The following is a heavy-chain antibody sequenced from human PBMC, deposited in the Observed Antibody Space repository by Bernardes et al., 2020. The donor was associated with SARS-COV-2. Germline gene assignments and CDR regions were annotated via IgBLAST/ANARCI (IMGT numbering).Heavy chain of an antibody. V-gene: IGHV1-8*01. CDR3: ARGRYYDRDGYSVFTY. CDR1: GYTFCSYD. CDR2: MNPNSANT. D-gene: IGHD3-22*01. Sequence: ASVKVSCKASGYTFCSYDINWVRQATGQGLEWVGWMNPNSANTGYAEKFQGRVAMTRDTSISTAYMELSSLRSEDTAVYFCARGRYYDRDGYSVFTYWGQGTLITVSS. J-gene: IGHJ4*02.